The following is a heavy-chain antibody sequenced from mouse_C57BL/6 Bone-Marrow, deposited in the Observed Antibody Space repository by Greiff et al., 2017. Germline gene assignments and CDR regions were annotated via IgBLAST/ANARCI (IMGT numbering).Heavy chain of an antibody. Sequence: QVQLQQSGPELVKPGASVKISCKASGYAFSSSWMNWVTQRPGKGLEWIGRIYPGDGDTNYNGKFKGKATLTADTSSSTAYMQRSSLPSEDSAVYCSAKPLGYFDYWGQGTTLTVSS. J-gene: IGHJ2*01. D-gene: IGHD2-10*02. CDR2: IYPGDGDT. V-gene: IGHV1-82*01. CDR3: AKPLGYFDY. CDR1: GYAFSSSW.